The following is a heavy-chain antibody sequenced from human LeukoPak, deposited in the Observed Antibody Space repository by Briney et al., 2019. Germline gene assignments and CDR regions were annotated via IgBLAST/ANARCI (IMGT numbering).Heavy chain of an antibody. D-gene: IGHD6-13*01. CDR2: ISYDGSNK. CDR1: GFIFRTYA. CDR3: ARVTAAGRAYYYYYMDV. J-gene: IGHJ6*03. V-gene: IGHV3-30*19. Sequence: GGSLRLSCAASGFIFRTYAMNWVRQAPGKGLEWVALISYDGSNKYYADSVKGRFTISRDYSKNTLYLQMNSLRAEDTAVYYCARVTAAGRAYYYYYMDVWGKGTTVTVSS.